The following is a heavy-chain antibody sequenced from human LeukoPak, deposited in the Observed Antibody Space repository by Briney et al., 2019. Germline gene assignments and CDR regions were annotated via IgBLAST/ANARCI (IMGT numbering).Heavy chain of an antibody. Sequence: GASVKVSCKASGYTFTSYGISWVRQAPGQGLEWMGWISAYNGNTNYAQKLQGRVTMTTDTSTSTAYMELRSLRSDDTAVYYCAIYMSSYYDSSGYLAIDYWGQGTLVTVSS. J-gene: IGHJ4*02. CDR1: GYTFTSYG. D-gene: IGHD3-22*01. V-gene: IGHV1-18*01. CDR3: AIYMSSYYDSSGYLAIDY. CDR2: ISAYNGNT.